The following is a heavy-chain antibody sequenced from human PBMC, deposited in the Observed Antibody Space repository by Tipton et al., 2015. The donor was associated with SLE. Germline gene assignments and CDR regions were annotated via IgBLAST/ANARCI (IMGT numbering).Heavy chain of an antibody. D-gene: IGHD2-2*01. CDR1: SGSVSSGAYY. CDR2: IYYSGST. J-gene: IGHJ6*02. V-gene: IGHV4-31*03. CDR3: ARGCSSSTCEPFYFFGMDV. Sequence: TLSLTCTVSSGSVSSGAYYWSWIRQHPGKGLEWIGYIYYSGSTYYSPSLESRVTITVDMSKNQFSLRLISVTAADTAVYYCARGCSSSTCEPFYFFGMDVWGQGTTVTVSS.